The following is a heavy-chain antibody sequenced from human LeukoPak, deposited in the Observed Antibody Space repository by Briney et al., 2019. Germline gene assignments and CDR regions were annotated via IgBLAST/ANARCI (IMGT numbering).Heavy chain of an antibody. CDR3: ARTLSRWDPFDY. CDR2: IYYTGST. Sequence: PSETLSLTRTISGGSISSYFWSWIRQPPGKGLEWIGYIYYTGSTNYNPSLKSRVIISLDTSKNQFSLKLSSVTAADTAVYYCARTLSRWDPFDYWGQGTLVTVSS. D-gene: IGHD1-26*01. V-gene: IGHV4-59*01. CDR1: GGSISSYF. J-gene: IGHJ4*02.